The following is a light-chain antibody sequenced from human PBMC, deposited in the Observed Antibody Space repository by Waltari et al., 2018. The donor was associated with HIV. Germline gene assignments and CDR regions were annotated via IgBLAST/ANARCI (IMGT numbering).Light chain of an antibody. V-gene: IGKV3-20*01. CDR1: QSVDSSF. CDR2: GAS. J-gene: IGKJ1*01. CDR3: QQHDIYTWT. Sequence: EIVLTQSPGTLSLSPGERATLSCRASQSVDSSFLGWYQQKPGQAPRLLIFGASSWATGTPDRFSGSGSGTDFTLTVSRLEPEDFAVYYCQQHDIYTWTFGPGTRVDIK.